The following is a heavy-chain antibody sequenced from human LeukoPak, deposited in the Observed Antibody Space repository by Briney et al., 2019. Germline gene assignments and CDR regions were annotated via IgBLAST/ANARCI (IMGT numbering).Heavy chain of an antibody. V-gene: IGHV1-2*02. CDR1: GYTFTGYY. Sequence: ASVTVSCKASGYTFTGYYMHWVRQAPGQGLEWMGWINPNSGGTNYAQKFQGRVTMTRDMSTSTVYMELSSLRSEDTAVYYCARVAAEVVGVPGAIGFGWLRRDYYYMDVWGKGTTVIVSS. J-gene: IGHJ6*03. CDR2: INPNSGGT. CDR3: ARVAAEVVGVPGAIGFGWLRRDYYYMDV. D-gene: IGHD2-2*02.